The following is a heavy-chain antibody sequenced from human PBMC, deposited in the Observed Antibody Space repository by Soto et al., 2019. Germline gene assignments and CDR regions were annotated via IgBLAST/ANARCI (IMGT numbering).Heavy chain of an antibody. V-gene: IGHV4-39*01. CDR3: ARLEGLATISYYFDF. D-gene: IGHD3-9*01. CDR1: GGSISSSSYY. Sequence: QLQLQESGPGLVKPSEALSLTCSVSGGSISSSSYYWGWIRKPPGKGLELIGSIYYSGSTYYNPSLKSRVTISIDKSKNQFSLKLSSLTAADTAVYYCARLEGLATISYYFDFWGQGTLVTVSS. CDR2: IYYSGST. J-gene: IGHJ4*02.